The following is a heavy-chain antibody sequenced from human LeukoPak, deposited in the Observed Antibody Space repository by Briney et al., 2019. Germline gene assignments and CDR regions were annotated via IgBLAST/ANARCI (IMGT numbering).Heavy chain of an antibody. CDR2: INHSGST. D-gene: IGHD2-2*01. CDR3: ARGRDVVVPAAIGLDY. CDR1: GGSFSGYY. Sequence: SETLSLTCAVYGGSFSGYYWSWVRQPPGKGLEWIGEINHSGSTNYNPSLESRVTISVDTSKNQFSLKLSSVTAADTAVYYCARGRDVVVPAAIGLDYWGQGTLVTVSS. V-gene: IGHV4-34*01. J-gene: IGHJ4*02.